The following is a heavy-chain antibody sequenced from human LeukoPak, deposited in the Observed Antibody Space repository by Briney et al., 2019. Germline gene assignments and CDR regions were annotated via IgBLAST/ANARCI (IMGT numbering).Heavy chain of an antibody. Sequence: GGSLRLSCAASGFTFSSNAMSWVRQAPGKGLEWVSAISAGGTTYYADSVKGRFTISRDKSKNTLYLQMNSLRAEDTAVYYCAKSPAGSLLQFDYWGQGTLVTVSS. V-gene: IGHV3-23*01. CDR1: GFTFSSNA. D-gene: IGHD1-26*01. CDR2: ISAGGTT. CDR3: AKSPAGSLLQFDY. J-gene: IGHJ4*02.